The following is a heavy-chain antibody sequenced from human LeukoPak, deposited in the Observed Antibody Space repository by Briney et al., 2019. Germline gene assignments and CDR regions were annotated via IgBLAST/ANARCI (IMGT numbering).Heavy chain of an antibody. CDR2: INPNSGAT. Sequence: ASVKVSCKASGYTFIVYYIHWVRQAPGLGFEWMGFINPNSGATKSAQKFQGRVTMIRDTSISTAYLDLSRLTSDDTALYYCARSHCTTTNCYSHFDYWGQGTLLTVSS. CDR3: ARSHCTTTNCYSHFDY. V-gene: IGHV1-2*02. J-gene: IGHJ4*02. D-gene: IGHD2-2*01. CDR1: GYTFIVYY.